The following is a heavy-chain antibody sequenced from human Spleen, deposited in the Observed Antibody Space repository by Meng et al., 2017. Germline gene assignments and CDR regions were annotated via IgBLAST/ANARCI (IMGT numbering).Heavy chain of an antibody. CDR2: IYSGGST. Sequence: GESLKISCAASGFIVTNNYMSWVRQAPGKGLEWVSVIYSGGSTYYADSVKGRFTISRDNAENTLYLQMNSLRAEDTAVYYCARDLGGIFAYWGQGALVTVSS. CDR3: ARDLGGIFAY. J-gene: IGHJ4*02. V-gene: IGHV3-53*01. CDR1: GFIVTNNY. D-gene: IGHD6-13*01.